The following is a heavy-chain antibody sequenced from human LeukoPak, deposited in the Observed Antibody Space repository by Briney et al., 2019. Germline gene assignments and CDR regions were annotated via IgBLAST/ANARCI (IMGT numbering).Heavy chain of an antibody. Sequence: SETLSLTCAVSGGSISSSNWWSWVRQPPGKGLEWIGEIYHSGSTNYNPSLKSRVTISVDRPKNQVSLKLIAMTAADTAVYYCARINFQFYYMDVWGKGTTVTVSS. J-gene: IGHJ6*03. CDR2: IYHSGST. CDR1: GGSISSSNW. D-gene: IGHD2/OR15-2a*01. CDR3: ARINFQFYYMDV. V-gene: IGHV4-4*02.